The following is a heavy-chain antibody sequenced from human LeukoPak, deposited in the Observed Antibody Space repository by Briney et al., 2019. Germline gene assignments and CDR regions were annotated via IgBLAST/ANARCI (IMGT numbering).Heavy chain of an antibody. D-gene: IGHD2-21*02. Sequence: SETLSLTCTASGGSVSSGTYYWSWIRQPPGKGLEWIGYIYYSGSTNFNPSLKSRVTISVDTSKNQFSLRLSSVTAGDTAIYYCARHALVTSISTYDWFDPWGQGTLVTVSS. V-gene: IGHV4-61*01. CDR2: IYYSGST. J-gene: IGHJ5*02. CDR3: ARHALVTSISTYDWFDP. CDR1: GGSVSSGTYY.